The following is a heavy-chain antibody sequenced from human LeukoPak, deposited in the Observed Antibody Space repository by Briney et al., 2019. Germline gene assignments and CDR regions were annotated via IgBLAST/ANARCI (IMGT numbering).Heavy chain of an antibody. Sequence: PSETLSLTCAVSGYSISSGYYWGWIRQPPGKGLELIGSIYHSGSSYYNPSLNSRATMSVDTPKNQFSLKLSSVTAADTAVYYCARHGAFYYGSGSSGFDYWGQGTMVTVSS. CDR1: GYSISSGYY. V-gene: IGHV4-38-2*01. D-gene: IGHD3-10*01. CDR2: IYHSGSS. CDR3: ARHGAFYYGSGSSGFDY. J-gene: IGHJ4*02.